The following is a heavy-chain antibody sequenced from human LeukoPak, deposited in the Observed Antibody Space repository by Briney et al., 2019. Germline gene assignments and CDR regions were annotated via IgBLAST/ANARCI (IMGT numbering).Heavy chain of an antibody. Sequence: SETLSLTCTVSGYSISSGYYWGWIRQPPGKGLEWIGYIYYSGSTNYNPSLKSRVTISVDTSKNQFSLKLSSVTAADTAVYYCARAPSQTLRSGSSAFDIWGQGTMVTVSS. D-gene: IGHD3-22*01. V-gene: IGHV4-61*01. J-gene: IGHJ3*02. CDR1: GYSISSGYY. CDR2: IYYSGST. CDR3: ARAPSQTLRSGSSAFDI.